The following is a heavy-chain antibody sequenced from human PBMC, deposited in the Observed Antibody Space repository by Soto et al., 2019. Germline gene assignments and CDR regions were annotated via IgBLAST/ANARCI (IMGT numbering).Heavy chain of an antibody. J-gene: IGHJ5*02. Sequence: GGSLRLSCAASGFTFSSYAMSWVRQAPGKGLEWVSAISGSGGSSYYADSVKGRFTISRDNSKNTLYLQMNSLRAEDTAVYYCAKVLSQWELLLLAWGQGTLVTVSS. CDR1: GFTFSSYA. D-gene: IGHD1-26*01. CDR2: ISGSGGSS. V-gene: IGHV3-23*01. CDR3: AKVLSQWELLLLA.